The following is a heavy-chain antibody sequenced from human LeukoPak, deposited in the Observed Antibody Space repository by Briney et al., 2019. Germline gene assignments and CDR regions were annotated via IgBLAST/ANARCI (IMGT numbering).Heavy chain of an antibody. D-gene: IGHD3-10*01. J-gene: IGHJ5*02. Sequence: RGESLKISCKGSGYSFTTYWIGWVRQISGKGLEWVGSIYPDDSETSYSPPFQGQVTISADKSISNAYLQWSSLKASDTAMYYCAKSTTMEGPFDPWGQGTLVTVSS. CDR1: GYSFTTYW. CDR3: AKSTTMEGPFDP. V-gene: IGHV5-51*01. CDR2: IYPDDSET.